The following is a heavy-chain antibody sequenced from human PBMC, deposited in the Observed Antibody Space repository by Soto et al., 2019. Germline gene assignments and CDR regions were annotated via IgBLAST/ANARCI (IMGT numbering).Heavy chain of an antibody. CDR3: ARDLYGYRSGWIDY. Sequence: EVQLVESGGGLVQPGGSLRLSCAASGFTLSSYEMNWVRQAPGKGLEWVSYIGRSGSTIYYADSVKGRFTISRDNAKNSLYLQMNSLRAEDTAVYYCARDLYGYRSGWIDYWGQGTLVTVSS. D-gene: IGHD6-19*01. J-gene: IGHJ4*02. CDR1: GFTLSSYE. CDR2: IGRSGSTI. V-gene: IGHV3-48*03.